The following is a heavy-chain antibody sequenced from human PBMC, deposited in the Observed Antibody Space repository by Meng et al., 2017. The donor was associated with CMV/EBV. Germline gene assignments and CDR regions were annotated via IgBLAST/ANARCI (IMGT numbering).Heavy chain of an antibody. Sequence: SLTGAVYGGSFSGYYWGWIRQPPGRGLEWIGEINHSGSTNYNPSLKSRVTISVDTSKNQFSLKLSSVTAADTAVYYCAQKIRGHFDYWGQGTLVTVSS. CDR1: GGSFSGYY. V-gene: IGHV4-34*01. D-gene: IGHD3-10*01. CDR2: INHSGST. CDR3: AQKIRGHFDY. J-gene: IGHJ4*02.